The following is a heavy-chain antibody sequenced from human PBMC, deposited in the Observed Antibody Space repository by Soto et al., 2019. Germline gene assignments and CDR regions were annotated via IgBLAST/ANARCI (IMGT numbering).Heavy chain of an antibody. J-gene: IGHJ4*02. CDR1: GGSFSGYY. CDR3: ARGLRKEWLHVILDY. V-gene: IGHV4-34*01. Sequence: SETLSLTCAVYGGSFSGYYWSWIRQPPGKGLEWIGEINHSGSTNYNPSLKSRVTISVDTSKNQFSLKLSSMTAADTAVYYCARGLRKEWLHVILDYWGQGTLVTVSS. D-gene: IGHD5-12*01. CDR2: INHSGST.